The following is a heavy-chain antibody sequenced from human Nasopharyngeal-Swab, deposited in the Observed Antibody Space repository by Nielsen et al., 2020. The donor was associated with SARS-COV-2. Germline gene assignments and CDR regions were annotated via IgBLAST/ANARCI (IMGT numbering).Heavy chain of an antibody. CDR2: ISYDGSNK. V-gene: IGHV3-30*18. D-gene: IGHD3-10*01. J-gene: IGHJ6*03. CDR3: AKEHTGGSIYYYYYYMDV. Sequence: VRQVPGKGLEWVAVISYDGSNKYYADSVKGRFTISRDNSKNTLYLQMNSLRAEDTAVYYCAKEHTGGSIYYYYYYMDVWGKGTTVTVSS.